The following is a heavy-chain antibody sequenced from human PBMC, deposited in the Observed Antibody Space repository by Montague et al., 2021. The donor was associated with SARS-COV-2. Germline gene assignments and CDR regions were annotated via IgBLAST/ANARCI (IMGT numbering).Heavy chain of an antibody. Sequence: ETLSLTCTVSGGSLSSGLYYWGWIRQPPGKGLEWIGSIHNGGTTTNNPSLKSRVTLSADSSKNQYSLRLDSMTAADTAVYYCARHLAYCAGDCYPDYFDHWGLGTLVTGSS. D-gene: IGHD2-21*01. CDR3: ARHLAYCAGDCYPDYFDH. CDR1: GGSLSSGLYY. CDR2: IHNGGTT. V-gene: IGHV4-39*01. J-gene: IGHJ4*02.